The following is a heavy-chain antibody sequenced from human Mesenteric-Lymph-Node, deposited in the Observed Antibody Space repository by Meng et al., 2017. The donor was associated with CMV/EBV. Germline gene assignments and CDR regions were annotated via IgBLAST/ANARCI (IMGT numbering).Heavy chain of an antibody. CDR1: GFTFKTYG. CDR3: ARNWGPYCSSTSCPLGHFDY. J-gene: IGHJ4*02. CDR2: IRFDGTNE. D-gene: IGHD2-2*01. V-gene: IGHV3-30*02. Sequence: GGSLRLSCAASGFTFKTYGIHWVRQAPGKRLEWVAFIRFDGTNEYYEDSVRGRFTISRDNSKNTVYMQMNNLRAEDTAVYFCARNWGPYCSSTSCPLGHFDYWGQGTLVTVSS.